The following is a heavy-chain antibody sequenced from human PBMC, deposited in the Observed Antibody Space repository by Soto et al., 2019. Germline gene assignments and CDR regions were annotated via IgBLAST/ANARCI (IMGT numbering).Heavy chain of an antibody. Sequence: EVQLLESGGGLVQPGGSPRLSCAASGFTFSSYAMSWVRQAPGKGLEWGSSISASGGSTYYADAVKGRVTISRDNSKNTLYLQMNSLRSEDTALYYCVKHLHIVATGWLRSFDYWGQGSLVTVSS. V-gene: IGHV3-23*01. J-gene: IGHJ4*02. CDR3: VKHLHIVATGWLRSFDY. CDR2: ISASGGST. D-gene: IGHD5-12*01. CDR1: GFTFSSYA.